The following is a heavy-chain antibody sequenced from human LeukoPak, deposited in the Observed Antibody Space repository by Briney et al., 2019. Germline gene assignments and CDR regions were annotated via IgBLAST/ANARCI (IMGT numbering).Heavy chain of an antibody. CDR2: ISAYNGNT. V-gene: IGHV1-18*01. CDR1: GYTFTNYG. D-gene: IGHD5-18*01. J-gene: IGHJ6*02. CDR3: AWSAVGYSYGYRGAYYGMDV. Sequence: AASVTVSYKASGYTFTNYGISWVRQAAGQGLEWMGWISAYNGNTNYAQKLQGRVTMTTDTSTSTAYMELRSLRSDDTAVYYCAWSAVGYSYGYRGAYYGMDVWGQGTTVSVSS.